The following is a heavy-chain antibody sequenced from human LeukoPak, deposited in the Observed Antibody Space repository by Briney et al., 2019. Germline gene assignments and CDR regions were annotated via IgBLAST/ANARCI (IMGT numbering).Heavy chain of an antibody. Sequence: QAGGSLRLSCAASGFTFSSYAMSWVRQAPGKGLEWVSAISGSGGSTYYADSVKGRFTISRDNSKNTLYLQMNSLRAEDTAVYYCAKDLIGITGTTYLLVFRDGHDAFDIWGQGTMVTVSS. CDR1: GFTFSSYA. V-gene: IGHV3-23*01. CDR2: ISGSGGST. CDR3: AKDLIGITGTTYLLVFRDGHDAFDI. J-gene: IGHJ3*02. D-gene: IGHD1-20*01.